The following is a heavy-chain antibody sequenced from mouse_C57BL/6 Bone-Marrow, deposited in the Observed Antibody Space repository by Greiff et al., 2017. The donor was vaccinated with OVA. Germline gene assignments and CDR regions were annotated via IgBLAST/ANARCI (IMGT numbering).Heavy chain of an antibody. D-gene: IGHD1-1*01. CDR2: INPSNGGT. Sequence: QVQLQQPGTELVKPGASVKLSCKASGYTFTSYWMHWVKQRPGQDLEWIGNINPSNGGTNYNEKFKSKATLTVDKSSSTAYMQLSSLTSEDSAVYYCARGRPITTVVAHDYWGQGTTLTVSS. V-gene: IGHV1-53*01. CDR3: ARGRPITTVVAHDY. J-gene: IGHJ2*01. CDR1: GYTFTSYW.